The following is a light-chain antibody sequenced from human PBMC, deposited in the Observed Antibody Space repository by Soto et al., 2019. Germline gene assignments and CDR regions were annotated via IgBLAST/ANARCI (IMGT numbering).Light chain of an antibody. V-gene: IGKV1-5*01. CDR1: QSINTW. CDR3: QQYNTFWWT. Sequence: DIQMTQSPSTLSASVGDRVTITCRASQSINTWLAWYQQKPGKAPKLLIYDASNLQSGVPSRFSGSGSGTEFTPTISSLQPDDFATYYCQQYNTFWWTFGQGTKVDIK. CDR2: DAS. J-gene: IGKJ1*01.